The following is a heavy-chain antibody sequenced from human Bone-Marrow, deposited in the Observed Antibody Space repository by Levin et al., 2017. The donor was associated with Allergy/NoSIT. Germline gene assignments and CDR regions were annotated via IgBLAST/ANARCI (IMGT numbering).Heavy chain of an antibody. CDR2: IIPIFGTA. Sequence: ASVKVSCKASGGTFSYYAISWVRQAPGQGLEWLGGIIPIFGTATYVHKFQGRLTITADESSSTAYMELSGLRSEDAAVYYCASDRQGIADPKGYRYYGMDVWGQGTTVTV. D-gene: IGHD6-13*01. CDR1: GGTFSYYA. V-gene: IGHV1-69*13. J-gene: IGHJ6*02. CDR3: ASDRQGIADPKGYRYYGMDV.